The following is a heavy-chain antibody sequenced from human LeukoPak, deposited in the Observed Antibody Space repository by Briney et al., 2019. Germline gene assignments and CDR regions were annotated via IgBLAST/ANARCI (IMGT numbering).Heavy chain of an antibody. CDR2: ISGSTGST. CDR3: AKDPRVVPTPHDY. Sequence: GGSLRLSCAASGFTFSSYPMSWVRQAPGKGLEWVSSISGSTGSTYYADSVKGRFTISRDNSKNTLYLQMNSLRAEDTAVYYCAKDPRVVPTPHDYWGQGTLVTVSS. D-gene: IGHD2-2*01. CDR1: GFTFSSYP. V-gene: IGHV3-23*01. J-gene: IGHJ4*02.